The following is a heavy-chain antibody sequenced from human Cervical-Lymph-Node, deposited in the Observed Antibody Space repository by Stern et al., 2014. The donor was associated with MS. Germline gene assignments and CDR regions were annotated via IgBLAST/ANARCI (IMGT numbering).Heavy chain of an antibody. J-gene: IGHJ4*02. CDR2: IYPYTGAT. D-gene: IGHD3-9*01. V-gene: IGHV1-2*06. Sequence: QMQLVQSGAEVKKPGASMRVSCKASGYVFTTYYIHWVRQAPGRGLEWMGRIYPYTGATKFAENFQGRVTMTRDTSISTAYLELTGLTSDDSAVYFCARGLTGYAYQFDSWGQGTLLTVSS. CDR3: ARGLTGYAYQFDS. CDR1: GYVFTTYY.